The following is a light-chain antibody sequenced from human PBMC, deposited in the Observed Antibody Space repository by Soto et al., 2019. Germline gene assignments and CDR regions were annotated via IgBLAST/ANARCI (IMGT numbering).Light chain of an antibody. V-gene: IGKV3-11*01. CDR1: QSVASS. CDR2: DAS. Sequence: EIVLTQSPATLSLSPGERATLSCRASQSVASSLAWYQQKPGQAPRLLIYDASNRATGIPARFSGSGSGTDFTLTISSLEAEDFAVYYCQHSSTWLTFGGWTKVEIK. J-gene: IGKJ4*01. CDR3: QHSSTWLT.